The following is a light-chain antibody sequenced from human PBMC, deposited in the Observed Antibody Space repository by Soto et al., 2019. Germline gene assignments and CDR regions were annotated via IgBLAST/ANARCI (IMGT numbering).Light chain of an antibody. J-gene: IGKJ5*01. CDR2: DAS. Sequence: DIVWTQSQATLPLSPGERATLSCRASQSVSSYLAWYQQKPGQAPRLLIYDASNRATGIPARFSGSGSGTDFTLTISSLEPEDFAVYYCQQRSNWPGTFGQGTRLEIK. CDR3: QQRSNWPGT. V-gene: IGKV3-11*01. CDR1: QSVSSY.